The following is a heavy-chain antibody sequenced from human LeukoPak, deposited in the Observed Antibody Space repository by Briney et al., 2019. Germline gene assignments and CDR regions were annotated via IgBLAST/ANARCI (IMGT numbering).Heavy chain of an antibody. J-gene: IGHJ4*02. CDR1: GLTFSSYS. D-gene: IGHD6-13*01. Sequence: PGGSLRLSCAASGLTFSSYSINWVRQAPGKGLEWVSSISSSGSYIYYADSVKGRFTISRDNAENSLYLQMNSLRAEDTALYYCARGSGSSSWYNSFDFWGQGTLVTVSS. CDR2: ISSSGSYI. V-gene: IGHV3-21*01. CDR3: ARGSGSSSWYNSFDF.